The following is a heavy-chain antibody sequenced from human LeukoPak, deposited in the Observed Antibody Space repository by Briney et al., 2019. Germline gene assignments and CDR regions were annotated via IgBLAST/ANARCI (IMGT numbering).Heavy chain of an antibody. CDR2: IIPILGIA. J-gene: IGHJ4*02. V-gene: IGHV1-69*04. D-gene: IGHD3-10*01. CDR3: AREIWFGELSVY. Sequence: SVKVSCKASGYTFTSYDINWVRQAPGQGLEWMGRIIPILGIANYAQKFQGRVTITADKSTSTAYMELSSLRSEDTAVYYCAREIWFGELSVYWGQGTLVTVSS. CDR1: GYTFTSYD.